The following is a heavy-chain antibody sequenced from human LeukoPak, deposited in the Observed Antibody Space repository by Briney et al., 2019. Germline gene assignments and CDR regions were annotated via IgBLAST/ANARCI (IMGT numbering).Heavy chain of an antibody. CDR3: ARGPTSTVTTNWFDP. CDR2: IYYSGST. J-gene: IGHJ5*02. Sequence: SETLSLTCAVSGYSISSGYYWGWIRQPPGKGLEWIGSIYYSGSTNYNPSLKSRVTISVDTSKNQFSLKLSSVTAADTAVYYCARGPTSTVTTNWFDPWGQGTLVTVSS. V-gene: IGHV4-38-2*01. D-gene: IGHD4-17*01. CDR1: GYSISSGYY.